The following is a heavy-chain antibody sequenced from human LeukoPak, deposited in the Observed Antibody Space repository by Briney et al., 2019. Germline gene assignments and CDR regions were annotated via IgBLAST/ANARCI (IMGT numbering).Heavy chain of an antibody. J-gene: IGHJ4*02. CDR3: ARGGSSSLGSFDY. V-gene: IGHV1-69*13. CDR1: GGTFSSYA. D-gene: IGHD6-13*01. CDR2: IIPIFGTA. Sequence: EASVKVSCKASGGTFSSYAISWVRQAPGQGLEWMGGIIPIFGTANYAQKFRGRVTITADESTSTAYMELSSLRSEDTAVYYCARGGSSSLGSFDYWGQGTLVTVSS.